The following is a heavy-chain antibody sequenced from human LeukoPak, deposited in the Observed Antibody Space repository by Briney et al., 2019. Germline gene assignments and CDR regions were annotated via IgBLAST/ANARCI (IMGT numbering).Heavy chain of an antibody. Sequence: PGGSLRLSCAASGYTFTSYAMHWVRQAPGQRLEWMGWINAGNGNTKYSQKFQGRVTITRDTSASTAYMELSSLRSEDTAVYYCARGYYDSSGYYPPYYYYGMDVWGQGTTVTVSS. CDR3: ARGYYDSSGYYPPYYYYGMDV. D-gene: IGHD3-22*01. V-gene: IGHV1-3*01. CDR2: INAGNGNT. CDR1: GYTFTSYA. J-gene: IGHJ6*02.